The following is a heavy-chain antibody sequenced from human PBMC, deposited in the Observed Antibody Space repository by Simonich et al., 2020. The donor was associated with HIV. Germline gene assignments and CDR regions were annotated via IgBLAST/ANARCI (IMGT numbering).Heavy chain of an antibody. CDR2: INHSGST. D-gene: IGHD6-13*01. CDR1: GVSFSGYY. J-gene: IGHJ1*01. CDR3: ARLTAGGLGEYFQH. Sequence: QVPLQQWGAGLLKPSETLSLTCAVYGVSFSGYYWSWLRQPPGQGLEWIGEINHSGSTNYNPFLKRRVTISVDTSKNQFSLKLSSVTAADTAVYYCARLTAGGLGEYFQHWGQGTLVTVSS. V-gene: IGHV4-34*01.